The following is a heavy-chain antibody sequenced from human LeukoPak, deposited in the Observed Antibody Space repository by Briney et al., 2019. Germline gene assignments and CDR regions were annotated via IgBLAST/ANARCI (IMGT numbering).Heavy chain of an antibody. V-gene: IGHV1-8*01. CDR1: GYTFTSYD. J-gene: IGHJ6*02. Sequence: GASVKVSCKASGYTFTSYDINWVRQATGQGLEWMGWMNPNSGNTGYAQKFQGRVTMTRNTSISTAYMELSSLRSEDTAVYYCAREFAKYYDILTGYYPGYYYYGMDVWGQGTTVTVSS. D-gene: IGHD3-9*01. CDR2: MNPNSGNT. CDR3: AREFAKYYDILTGYYPGYYYYGMDV.